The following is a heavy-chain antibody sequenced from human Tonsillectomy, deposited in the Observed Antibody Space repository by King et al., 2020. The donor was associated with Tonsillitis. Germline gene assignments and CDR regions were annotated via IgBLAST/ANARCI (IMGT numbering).Heavy chain of an antibody. CDR3: ARQAQYDFWSGQRDYYYYYYMDV. J-gene: IGHJ6*03. CDR2: ISSSGSTI. V-gene: IGHV3-48*03. CDR1: GFTFSSYE. Sequence: VQLVESGGGLVQPGGSLRLSCAASGFTFSSYEMNWVRQAPGKGLEWVSYISSSGSTIYYADSVKGRFTISRDNAKNSLYLQMNSLRAEDTAVYYCARQAQYDFWSGQRDYYYYYYMDVWGNGTTVTVSS. D-gene: IGHD3-3*01.